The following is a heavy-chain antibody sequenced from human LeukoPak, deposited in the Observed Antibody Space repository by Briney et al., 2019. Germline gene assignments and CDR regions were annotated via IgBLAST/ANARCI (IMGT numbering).Heavy chain of an antibody. CDR1: GYTFTIYY. CDR3: ARDKDTMYYFDY. J-gene: IGHJ4*02. V-gene: IGHV1-46*01. Sequence: EASVKVSCKASGYTFTIYYMHWVRQAPGQGLEWMGIINPRGGSTSYAQKFQGRVTMTRDMSTSTVYIELSSLRSEDTAVYYCARDKDTMYYFDYWGQGTLVTVSS. CDR2: INPRGGST.